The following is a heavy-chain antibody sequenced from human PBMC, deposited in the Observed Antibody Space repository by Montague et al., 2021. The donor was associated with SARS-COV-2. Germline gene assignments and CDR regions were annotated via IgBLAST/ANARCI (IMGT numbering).Heavy chain of an antibody. D-gene: IGHD3-16*01. CDR2: VFYRGST. Sequence: SETLSLTCTVSGDSISSLHYYWGWIRQSPGKGLEWIGNVFYRGSTYYNPSLRSRVTISVDTSKNTLYLQLHSLRADDTAVYYCAKNGGSGSLVHWYFDLWGRGTPVAVSS. V-gene: IGHV4-39*01. CDR3: AKNGGSGSLVHWYFDL. CDR1: GDSISSLHYY. J-gene: IGHJ2*01.